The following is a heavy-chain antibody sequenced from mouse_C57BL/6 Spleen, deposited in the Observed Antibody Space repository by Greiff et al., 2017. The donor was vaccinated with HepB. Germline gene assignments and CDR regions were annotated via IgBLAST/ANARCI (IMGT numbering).Heavy chain of an antibody. CDR1: GYTFTSYW. CDR3: ARGADGSSI. V-gene: IGHV1-59*01. Sequence: QVQLQQPGAELVRPGTSVKLSCKASGYTFTSYWMHWVKQRPGQGLEWIGVIDPSDSYTNYNQKFKGKATLTVDTSSSTAYMQLSSLTSEDSAVYYCARGADGSSIWGQGTLVTVSA. J-gene: IGHJ3*01. D-gene: IGHD1-1*01. CDR2: IDPSDSYT.